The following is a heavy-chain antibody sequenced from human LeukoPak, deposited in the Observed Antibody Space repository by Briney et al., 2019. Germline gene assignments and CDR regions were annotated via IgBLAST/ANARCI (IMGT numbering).Heavy chain of an antibody. Sequence: SETLSLTCTVSGGSISSYYWSWIRQPPGKGLEWIGYIYYSGSTNYNPSLKSRVTISVDTSKNQFSLKLSSVTAADTAVYYCASYKEITKVRGELWSWFDPWGQGTLVTVSS. D-gene: IGHD3-10*01. CDR1: GGSISSYY. V-gene: IGHV4-59*01. CDR2: IYYSGST. J-gene: IGHJ5*02. CDR3: ASYKEITKVRGELWSWFDP.